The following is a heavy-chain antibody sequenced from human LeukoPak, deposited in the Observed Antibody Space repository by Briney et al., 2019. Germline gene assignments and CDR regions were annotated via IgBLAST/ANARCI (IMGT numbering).Heavy chain of an antibody. V-gene: IGHV4-59*01. CDR2: IYYSGST. CDR1: GGSISSNY. CDR3: ARAGYCSSTSCAGRFDY. J-gene: IGHJ4*02. D-gene: IGHD2-2*01. Sequence: PSETLSLTCTVSGGSISSNYWRWIRQPPGKGLEWIGYIYYSGSTNYNPSLKSRVTISVDTSKNQFSLKLSSVTAADTAVYYCARAGYCSSTSCAGRFDYWGQGTLVTVSS.